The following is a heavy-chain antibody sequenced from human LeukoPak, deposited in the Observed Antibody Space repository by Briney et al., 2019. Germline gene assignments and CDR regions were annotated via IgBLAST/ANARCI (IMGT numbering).Heavy chain of an antibody. CDR1: GFTFDDYA. D-gene: IGHD3-3*01. CDR2: ISWNSGSI. V-gene: IGHV3-9*01. CDR3: ARDSPSRSGPYYYYYGMDV. Sequence: GGSLRLSCAASGFTFDDYAMHWVRQAPGKGLEWVSGISWNSGSIGYADSVKGRFTISRDNAKNSLFLQMNSLRAEDTAVYYCARDSPSRSGPYYYYYGMDVWGQGTTVTVSS. J-gene: IGHJ6*02.